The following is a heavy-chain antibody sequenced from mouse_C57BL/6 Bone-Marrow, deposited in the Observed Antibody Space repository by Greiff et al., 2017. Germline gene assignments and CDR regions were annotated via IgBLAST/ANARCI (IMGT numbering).Heavy chain of an antibody. CDR2: INSDGGST. CDR3: ARRGYGSSYWYLGV. CDR1: EYEFPSYD. V-gene: IGHV5-2*01. J-gene: IGHJ1*03. D-gene: IGHD1-1*01. Sequence: EVMLVESGGGLVQPGESLKLSCESNEYEFPSYDMSWVRKTPEKRLELVAAINSDGGSTYYPDTMARRFIHSRDNTKKTLYLQMSSLRSGDTALYDCARRGYGSSYWYLGVWGTGTTVTVSS.